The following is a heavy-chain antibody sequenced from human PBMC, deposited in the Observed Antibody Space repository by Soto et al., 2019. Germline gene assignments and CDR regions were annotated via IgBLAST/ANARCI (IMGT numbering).Heavy chain of an antibody. J-gene: IGHJ6*02. CDR2: IIPILGIA. Sequence: QVQLVQSGAEVKKPGSSVKVSCKASGGTFSSYTISWVRQAPGQGLEWMGRIIPILGIANYAQKFQGRVTITADKSTSTAYMELSSLRSDDTDVYYCARYTSIAAAGTTTDYYYYGMDVWGQGTTVTVSS. CDR3: ARYTSIAAAGTTTDYYYYGMDV. CDR1: GGTFSSYT. D-gene: IGHD6-13*01. V-gene: IGHV1-69*02.